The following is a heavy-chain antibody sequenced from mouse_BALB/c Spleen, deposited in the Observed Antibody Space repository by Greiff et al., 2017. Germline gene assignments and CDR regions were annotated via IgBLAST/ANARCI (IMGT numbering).Heavy chain of an antibody. J-gene: IGHJ4*01. D-gene: IGHD4-1*01. CDR3: ARSRTGFMDY. CDR1: GYSFTSYW. Sequence: QVQLQQSGPQLVRPGASVKISCKASGYSFTSYWMHWVKQRPGQGLEWIGMIDPSDSETRLNQKFKDKATLTVDKSSSTAYMQLSSPTSEDSAVYYCARSRTGFMDYWGQGTSVTVSS. V-gene: IGHV1S127*01. CDR2: IDPSDSET.